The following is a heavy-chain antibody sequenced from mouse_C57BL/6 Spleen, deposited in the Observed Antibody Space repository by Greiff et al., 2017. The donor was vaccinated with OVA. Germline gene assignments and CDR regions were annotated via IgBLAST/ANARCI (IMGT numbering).Heavy chain of an antibody. D-gene: IGHD1-1*01. CDR1: GYTFTSYW. CDR2: IDPESGGT. J-gene: IGHJ2*01. CDR3: ARAPCYYCSSPHFDY. V-gene: IGHV1-72*01. Sequence: QVQLQQSGAELVKPGASVKLSCKASGYTFTSYWMHWVKQRPGRGLEWIGRIDPESGGTKYNEKFKGKATLTVDKSSSTAYMQLISLTSEDSAVYSVARAPCYYCSSPHFDYWGQGTTLTVSS.